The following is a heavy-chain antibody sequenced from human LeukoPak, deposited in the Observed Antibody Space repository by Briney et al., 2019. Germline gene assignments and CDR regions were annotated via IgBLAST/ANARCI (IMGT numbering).Heavy chain of an antibody. CDR2: VSSDGGST. D-gene: IGHD6-19*01. J-gene: IGHJ4*02. CDR3: VKVLCSGCQTFDY. V-gene: IGHV3-64D*06. Sequence: QSGGSLRLSCSDSGFTFSGYAMYWVRQAPGKGLECVSAVSSDGGSTYYAVSVKGRFTISRDNSKNTLYLQISSLRAEDTAVYYCVKVLCSGCQTFDYWGQGTLVTVSS. CDR1: GFTFSGYA.